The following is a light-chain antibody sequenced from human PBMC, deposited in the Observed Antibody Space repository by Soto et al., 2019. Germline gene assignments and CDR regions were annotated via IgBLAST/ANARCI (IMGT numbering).Light chain of an antibody. J-gene: IGKJ2*01. Sequence: EIVMTQSPATLSVSPGERATLSCRASQSVSSNLAWYQQKPGQAPRLLIYGASTRATGIPARFSGSGSGTEYSLTISILQSEDFAVYYCQQYNNWPYTFGQVTKLEIK. CDR1: QSVSSN. CDR3: QQYNNWPYT. V-gene: IGKV3-15*01. CDR2: GAS.